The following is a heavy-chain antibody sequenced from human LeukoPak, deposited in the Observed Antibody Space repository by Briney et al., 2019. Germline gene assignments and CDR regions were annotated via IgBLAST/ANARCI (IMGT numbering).Heavy chain of an antibody. Sequence: PSETLSLTCTVSGRSISSYYWSWIRQPPGKGLEWIGYIYYSGSTNYNPSLKSRVTISVDTSKNQFSLKLSSVTAADTAVYYCAGSDGYSYGAFDYWGQGTLVTVSS. V-gene: IGHV4-59*01. CDR3: AGSDGYSYGAFDY. CDR2: IYYSGST. D-gene: IGHD5-18*01. J-gene: IGHJ4*02. CDR1: GRSISSYY.